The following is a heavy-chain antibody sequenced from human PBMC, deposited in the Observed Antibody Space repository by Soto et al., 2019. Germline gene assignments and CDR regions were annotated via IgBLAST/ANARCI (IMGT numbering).Heavy chain of an antibody. D-gene: IGHD1-26*01. V-gene: IGHV4-4*07. CDR1: GGSISSCY. CDR2: IYTSGST. CDR3: ARVRLTGSWVDP. Sequence: SETLSLTCTVSGGSISSCYWSWIRQPAGKGLEWIVRIYTSGSTSYNPCLKSRVTMSVGTAQNPFSLKLSSVTAADTAVYYCARVRLTGSWVDPGGQGTLVTVSS. J-gene: IGHJ5*02.